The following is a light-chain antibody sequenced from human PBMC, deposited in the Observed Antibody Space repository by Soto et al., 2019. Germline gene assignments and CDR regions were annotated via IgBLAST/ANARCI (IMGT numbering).Light chain of an antibody. V-gene: IGLV2-14*01. J-gene: IGLJ1*01. CDR2: EVS. Sequence: QSVLTQPASVSGSPGQSITISCTGTSSDIGTYDYVSWYQQHPGKVPKLIIYEVSHRPSGVSDRFSGSKSGNTAPLTISGLQPEDEADYYCCPYVTTSTHNYAFGTGTKVTVL. CDR3: CPYVTTSTHNYA. CDR1: SSDIGTYDY.